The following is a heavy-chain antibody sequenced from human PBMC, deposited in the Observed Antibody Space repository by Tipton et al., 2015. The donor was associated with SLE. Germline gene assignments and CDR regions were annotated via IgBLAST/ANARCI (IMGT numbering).Heavy chain of an antibody. CDR3: ARALRAAPRYSSDWYYFDY. D-gene: IGHD6-19*01. CDR1: GGSIRTYY. J-gene: IGHJ4*02. Sequence: TLSLTCTVSGGSIRTYYWSWIRQPPGKVLEWIGYIYYSGSTNYNPSLKSRVTISVDTSKNQFSLKLSSVTAADTAVYYCARALRAAPRYSSDWYYFDYWGQGTLVTVSS. V-gene: IGHV4-59*01. CDR2: IYYSGST.